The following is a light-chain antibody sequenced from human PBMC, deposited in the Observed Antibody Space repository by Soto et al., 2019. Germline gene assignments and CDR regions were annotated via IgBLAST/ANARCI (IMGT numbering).Light chain of an antibody. Sequence: QSVLTQPPSASGSPGQSVTISCTGTRSDIGAYNYVSWFQQHPGKAPQLIIYDVSKRSSGVPDRFSGSKSGSTASLTVSGLQADDEADYYCASHAGSSVVFGGGTKVTVL. V-gene: IGLV2-8*01. CDR1: RSDIGAYNY. J-gene: IGLJ2*01. CDR2: DVS. CDR3: ASHAGSSVV.